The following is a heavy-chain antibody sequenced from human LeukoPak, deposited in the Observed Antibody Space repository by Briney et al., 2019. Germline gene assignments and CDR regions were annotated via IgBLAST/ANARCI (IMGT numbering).Heavy chain of an antibody. J-gene: IGHJ4*02. CDR2: IYYTGSN. D-gene: IGHD3-3*01. CDR3: ARTITFFGALGYFDY. Sequence: PSQTLSLTCTVSGASISSGGYSWSWVRQHPGKGLEWIGSIYYTGSNYYNPSLERRVTISVATSKNKFSLKVISVTAADKDVYFCARTITFFGALGYFDYWGQGTLVTVSS. V-gene: IGHV4-31*03. CDR1: GASISSGGYS.